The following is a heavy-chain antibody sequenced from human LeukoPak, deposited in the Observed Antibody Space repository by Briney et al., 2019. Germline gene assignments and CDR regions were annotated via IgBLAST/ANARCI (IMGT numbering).Heavy chain of an antibody. D-gene: IGHD6-19*01. Sequence: ECMLWISTSNGYTNFAQKVQRRVTMTKDTYKSTAHMELRSLRSDDTAVYYCAREAVAGADYWGQGTLVTVSS. J-gene: IGHJ4*02. V-gene: IGHV1-18*01. CDR3: AREAVAGADY. CDR2: ISTSNGYT.